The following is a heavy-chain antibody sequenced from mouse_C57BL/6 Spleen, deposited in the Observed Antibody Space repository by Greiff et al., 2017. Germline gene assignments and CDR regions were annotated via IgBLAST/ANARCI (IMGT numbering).Heavy chain of an antibody. CDR2: INYDGSN. J-gene: IGHJ4*01. CDR3: ARRVPVEDYDGGVMDY. D-gene: IGHD2-4*01. CDR1: GYSITRGYY. V-gene: IGHV3-6*01. Sequence: EVKLVESGPGLVKPSQSLSLTCSVTGYSITRGYYLNWLRQFPGNKLEWMGYINYDGSNNYHPSLKNRISITRDTSKNQFVLKLNSVTTEDTATYYCARRVPVEDYDGGVMDYWGQGTSVTVSS.